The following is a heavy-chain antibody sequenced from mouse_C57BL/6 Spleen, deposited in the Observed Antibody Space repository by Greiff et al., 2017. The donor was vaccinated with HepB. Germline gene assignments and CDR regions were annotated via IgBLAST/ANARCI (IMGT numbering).Heavy chain of an antibody. V-gene: IGHV1-59*01. J-gene: IGHJ4*01. CDR2: IDPSDSYT. CDR3: ATMGDGYSGAMDY. Sequence: QVQLQQPGAELVRPGTSVKLSCKASGYTFTSYWMHWVKQRPGQGLEWIGVIDPSDSYTKYNQKFKGKATLTVDTSSSTAYMQLSSLTSEDSAVYYCATMGDGYSGAMDYWGQGTSVTVSS. D-gene: IGHD2-3*01. CDR1: GYTFTSYW.